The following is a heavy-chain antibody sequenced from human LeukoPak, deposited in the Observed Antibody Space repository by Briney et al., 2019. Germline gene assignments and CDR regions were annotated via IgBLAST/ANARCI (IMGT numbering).Heavy chain of an antibody. J-gene: IGHJ4*02. CDR1: GGSISNYY. Sequence: PSETLSLTCTLSGGSISNYYWSWIRQPAGKGLEWIGRIYTSGNTNYNPSLKSRVTMSVDTSKNQFSLKLSSVTAVDTAMYYCARGRVNSGSYYGFDYWGQGTLVTVSS. D-gene: IGHD1-26*01. V-gene: IGHV4-4*07. CDR3: ARGRVNSGSYYGFDY. CDR2: IYTSGNT.